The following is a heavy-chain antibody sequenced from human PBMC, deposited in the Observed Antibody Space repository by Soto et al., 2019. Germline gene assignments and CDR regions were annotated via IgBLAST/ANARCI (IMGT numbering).Heavy chain of an antibody. CDR1: GVSINSHTYY. J-gene: IGHJ4*02. CDR2: IYFSGDT. D-gene: IGHD2-15*01. CDR3: ARYRSGGSCYMSYFDY. Sequence: SETLSLTCTVSGVSINSHTYYWTWIRQHPGKGLEWIGYIYFSGDTYYNPSLKSRVTMSLDTPKNQFSLKLSSVTAADTAVYYCARYRSGGSCYMSYFDYWGQGTLVTVSS. V-gene: IGHV4-31*03.